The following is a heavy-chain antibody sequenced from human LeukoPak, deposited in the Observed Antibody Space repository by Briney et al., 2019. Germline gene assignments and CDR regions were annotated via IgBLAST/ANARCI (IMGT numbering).Heavy chain of an antibody. Sequence: PGGSLRLSCAASGFTFSNYWIHWVRQAPGKGLEWVSHISDSGRTIYYADSVKGRFTISRDNAKNSLYLQMNSLRAEDTAVYYCASQYYYAMDVWGQGTTVTVSS. J-gene: IGHJ6*02. CDR1: GFTFSNYW. CDR3: ASQYYYAMDV. CDR2: ISDSGRTI. V-gene: IGHV3-11*01.